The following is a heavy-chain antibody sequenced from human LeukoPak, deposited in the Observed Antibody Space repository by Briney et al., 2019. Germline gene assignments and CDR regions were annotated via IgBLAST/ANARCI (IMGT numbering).Heavy chain of an antibody. J-gene: IGHJ3*02. D-gene: IGHD3-22*01. V-gene: IGHV1-69*04. CDR3: ARDDSSGYYSNDAFDI. CDR2: IIPILGIA. CDR1: GYTFTSYG. Sequence: ASVKVSCKASGYTFTSYGISWVRQAPGQGLEWMGRIIPILGIANYAQKFQGRVTITADKSTSTAYMELSSLRSEDTAVYYCARDDSSGYYSNDAFDIWGQGTMVTVSS.